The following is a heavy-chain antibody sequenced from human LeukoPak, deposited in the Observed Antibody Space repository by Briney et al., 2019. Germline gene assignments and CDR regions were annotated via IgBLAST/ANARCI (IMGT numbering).Heavy chain of an antibody. V-gene: IGHV1-2*02. CDR1: GYTFTGYY. D-gene: IGHD3-10*01. J-gene: IGHJ5*02. Sequence: ASVKVSCKASGYTFTGYYMHWVRQAPGQGLEWMGWINPNSGGTNYAQKFQGRVTMTRDTSISTAYMELSRLRSDDTAVYYCARAAVPPRGSQDWLDPWGQGTLVTVSS. CDR3: ARAAVPPRGSQDWLDP. CDR2: INPNSGGT.